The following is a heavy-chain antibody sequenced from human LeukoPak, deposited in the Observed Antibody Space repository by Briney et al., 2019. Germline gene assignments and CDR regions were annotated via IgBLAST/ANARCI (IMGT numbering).Heavy chain of an antibody. CDR2: IYSGGST. D-gene: IGHD2-2*01. J-gene: IGHJ4*02. CDR3: ARGQSSTSCCHFDY. Sequence: GGSLRLSCAASGFTVSSNYMSWVRQAPGKGLEWVSVIYSGGSTYYADSAKGRFTISRDNSKNTLYLQMNSLRAEDTAVYYCARGQSSTSCCHFDYWGQGTLVTVSS. V-gene: IGHV3-66*02. CDR1: GFTVSSNY.